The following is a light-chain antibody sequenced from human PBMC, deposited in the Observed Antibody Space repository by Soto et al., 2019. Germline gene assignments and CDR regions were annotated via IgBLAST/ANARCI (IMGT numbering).Light chain of an antibody. CDR1: QSVSSSY. CDR3: QQYGSSLQT. Sequence: EIVMTQSPATLSASPGERATLSCRASQSVSSSYLAWYQQKPGQAPRLLIYGASSRASGIPDRFSGSGSGTDFTLTISRLEPEDFAVYYCQQYGSSLQTFGQGTKVDIK. CDR2: GAS. V-gene: IGKV3-20*01. J-gene: IGKJ1*01.